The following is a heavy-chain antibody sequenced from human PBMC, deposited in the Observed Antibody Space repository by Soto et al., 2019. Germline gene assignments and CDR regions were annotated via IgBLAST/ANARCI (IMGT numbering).Heavy chain of an antibody. CDR2: INHSGSS. J-gene: IGHJ4*02. Sequence: SETLSLTCAVYGGSFSGYYWSWIRQHPGKWLEWIVEINHSGSSNYNPSLKSRVTISVDTSKNQLSLKLSSVTAADTAVYYCARGRFDYIWGSPAPYLDYWAQGALVNVCS. V-gene: IGHV4-34*01. CDR3: ARGRFDYIWGSPAPYLDY. D-gene: IGHD3-16*01. CDR1: GGSFSGYY.